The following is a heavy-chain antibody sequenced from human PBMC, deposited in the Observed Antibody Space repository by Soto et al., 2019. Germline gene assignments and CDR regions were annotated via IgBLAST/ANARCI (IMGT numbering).Heavy chain of an antibody. CDR2: INHSGST. CDR3: ARARRLTHHDY. D-gene: IGHD6-6*01. Sequence: PSETLSLTCAVYGGSFSGYYWSWIRQPPGKGLEWIGEINHSGSTNYNPSLKSRVTISVDTSKNQFSLKLSSVTAADTAVYYCARARRLTHHDYWGQGTLVTVSS. V-gene: IGHV4-34*01. J-gene: IGHJ4*02. CDR1: GGSFSGYY.